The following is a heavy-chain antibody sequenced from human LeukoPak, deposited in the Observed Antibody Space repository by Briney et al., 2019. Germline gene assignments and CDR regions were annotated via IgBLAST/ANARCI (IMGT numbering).Heavy chain of an antibody. CDR3: ARGYVDTAIHDYGDDYDY. J-gene: IGHJ4*02. D-gene: IGHD5-18*01. CDR2: ISSSSSYI. V-gene: IGHV3-21*01. Sequence: GGSLRLSCAASSITFTKAWMNWVRQAPGKGLEWVSSISSSSSYIYYADSVKGRFTISRDNAKNSLYLQMNSLRAEDTAVYYCARGYVDTAIHDYGDDYDYWGQGTLVTVSS. CDR1: SITFTKAW.